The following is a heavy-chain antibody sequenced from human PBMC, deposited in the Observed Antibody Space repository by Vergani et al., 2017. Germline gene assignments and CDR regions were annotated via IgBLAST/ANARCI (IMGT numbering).Heavy chain of an antibody. J-gene: IGHJ6*02. V-gene: IGHV3-23*01. CDR2: ISGGGGST. CDR1: GFTFNHYA. D-gene: IGHD5-12*01. Sequence: EVQLLESGGDLVQPGGSLRLSCAASGFTFNHYAMNWVRQASGKGLEWVSGISGGGGSTYYAGSVKGRFTISRDSSKNTLYLQMNSLSAGNTAVYYCAKAKPRNSGYDYLYYYHAMDVWGQGTTVTVSS. CDR3: AKAKPRNSGYDYLYYYHAMDV.